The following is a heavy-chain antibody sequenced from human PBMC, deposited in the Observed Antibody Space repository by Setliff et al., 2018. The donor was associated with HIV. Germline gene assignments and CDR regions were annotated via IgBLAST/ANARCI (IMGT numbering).Heavy chain of an antibody. CDR1: GGSISSGSYY. CDR3: ARATYYYDSSGYYYKSYYFDY. CDR2: IYTSGST. D-gene: IGHD3-22*01. V-gene: IGHV4-61*02. Sequence: SETLSLTCTVSGGSISSGSYYWSWIRQPAGKGLEWIGRIYTSGSTKYNPSLKSRVTISVDTSKNQFTLKLKPVTAADTAVYYCARATYYYDSSGYYYKSYYFDYWGQGTLVTVSS. J-gene: IGHJ4*02.